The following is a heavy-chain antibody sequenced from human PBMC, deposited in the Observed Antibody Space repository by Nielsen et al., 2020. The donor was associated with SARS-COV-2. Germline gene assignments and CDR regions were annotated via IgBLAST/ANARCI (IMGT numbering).Heavy chain of an antibody. J-gene: IGHJ4*02. CDR2: ISSSSSYI. CDR1: GFTFSSYS. Sequence: GGSLRLSCAASGFTFSSYSMNWVRQAPGKGLEWVSSISSSSSYIYYADSVKGRFTISRDNAKNSLYLQMNSLRAEDTAVYYCAREIRGPRASGDYWGQGTLVTVSS. CDR3: AREIRGPRASGDY. V-gene: IGHV3-21*01.